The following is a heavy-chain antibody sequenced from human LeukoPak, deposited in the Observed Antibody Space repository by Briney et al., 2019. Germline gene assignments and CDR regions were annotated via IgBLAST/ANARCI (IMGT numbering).Heavy chain of an antibody. CDR1: GFTFSCYW. D-gene: IGHD2-2*01. Sequence: GGSLRLSCAASGFTFSCYWMSWVRQAPGKGLEWVANIKQDGSEKYYVDSVKGRFTISRDNAKNSLYLQMNSLRAEDTAVYYCARAQVPAAMDYWGQGTLVTVSS. CDR2: IKQDGSEK. J-gene: IGHJ4*02. CDR3: ARAQVPAAMDY. V-gene: IGHV3-7*03.